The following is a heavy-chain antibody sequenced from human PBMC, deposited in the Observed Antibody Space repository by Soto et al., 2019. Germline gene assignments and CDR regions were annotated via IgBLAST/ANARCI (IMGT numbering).Heavy chain of an antibody. CDR1: GYTFTSYY. J-gene: IGHJ4*02. CDR3: VLGGALALSATPRFDY. D-gene: IGHD6-25*01. Sequence: QVQLVQSGAEVKKPGASVKASCKASGYTFTSYYMHWMRQAPGQGLQWMAVINPSSGSTTYAQLLQGRVTLTTDTSTSTAYWELSSLRSNDTAVSYCVLGGALALSATPRFDYWGQGTLVTVSS. V-gene: IGHV1-46*04. CDR2: INPSSGST.